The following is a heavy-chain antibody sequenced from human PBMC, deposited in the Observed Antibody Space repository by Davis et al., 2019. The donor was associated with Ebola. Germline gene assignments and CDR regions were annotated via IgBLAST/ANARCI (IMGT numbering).Heavy chain of an antibody. D-gene: IGHD3-22*01. CDR1: GLTFSSYS. CDR3: TRRYYDTSGYPFDL. J-gene: IGHJ5*02. V-gene: IGHV3-21*01. Sequence: GESLKISCAASGLTFSSYSMKWVRQAPGKGLEWVSSISSSSSYKYYADSVEGRFTISRDNAKNALYLQMDTLRAEDTAVYYCTRRYYDTSGYPFDLWGQGTLVTVSS. CDR2: ISSSSSYK.